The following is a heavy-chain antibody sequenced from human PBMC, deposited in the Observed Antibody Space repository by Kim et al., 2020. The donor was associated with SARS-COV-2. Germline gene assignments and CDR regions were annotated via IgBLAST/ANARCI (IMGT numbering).Heavy chain of an antibody. J-gene: IGHJ5*02. D-gene: IGHD3-10*01. V-gene: IGHV4-59*08. CDR2: IYYSGST. CDR1: GGSISSYY. Sequence: SETLSLTCTVSGGSISSYYWSWIRQPPGKGLEWIGYIYYSGSTNYNPSLKSRVTISVDTSKNQFSLKLSSVTAADTAVYYCARSSKLFGTPGGFDPWGQG. CDR3: ARSSKLFGTPGGFDP.